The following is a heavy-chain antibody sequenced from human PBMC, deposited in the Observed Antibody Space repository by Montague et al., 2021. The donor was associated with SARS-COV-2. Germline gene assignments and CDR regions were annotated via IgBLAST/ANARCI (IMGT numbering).Heavy chain of an antibody. D-gene: IGHD3-22*01. CDR2: IYYSGST. CDR1: GGSISSTSYY. CDR3: ARVFWYYYDSSGERFDY. V-gene: IGHV4-39*07. J-gene: IGHJ4*02. Sequence: SETLSLTCTVSGGSISSTSYYWGWIRQPPGKGLEWIGSIYYSGSTYYXPSLKSRVTISVDTSKNQFSLKLSSVTAADTAVYYCARVFWYYYDSSGERFDYWGRETLVPVPS.